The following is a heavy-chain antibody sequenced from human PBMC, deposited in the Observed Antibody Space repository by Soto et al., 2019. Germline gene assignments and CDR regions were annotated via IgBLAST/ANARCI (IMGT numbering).Heavy chain of an antibody. D-gene: IGHD3-10*01. J-gene: IGHJ4*02. CDR1: GFSFSGHT. CDR3: ARCMGFDGSGYAFFDS. CDR2: VSGSSSYI. V-gene: IGHV3-21*01. Sequence: EVQLVESGGGLVKPGGSLRLSCVASGFSFSGHTINWVRQAPGKGLEWVSSVSGSSSYIYYADSVKGRFTVSRDNAEKSLYLQMNSLSAEDTAIYYCARCMGFDGSGYAFFDSWGQGTLVTVSS.